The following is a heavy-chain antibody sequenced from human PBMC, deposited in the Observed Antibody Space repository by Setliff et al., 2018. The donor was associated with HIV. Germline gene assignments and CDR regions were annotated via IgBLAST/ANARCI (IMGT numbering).Heavy chain of an antibody. CDR3: ARQGYNYDSSGYLIPAGYFQH. CDR1: GASISSSGHY. V-gene: IGHV4-39*01. CDR2: IYYSGST. Sequence: SETLSLTCTVSGASISSSGHYWGWVRQTPGKGLEWIGSIYYSGSTYYNPSLKSRLTISVDTSNNQFSLKLTSVTDADTAVYYCARQGYNYDSSGYLIPAGYFQHWGQGTLVTVSS. D-gene: IGHD3-22*01. J-gene: IGHJ1*01.